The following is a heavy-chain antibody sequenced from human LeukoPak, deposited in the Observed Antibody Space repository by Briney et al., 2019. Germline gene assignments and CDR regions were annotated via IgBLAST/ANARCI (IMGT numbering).Heavy chain of an antibody. CDR2: IKQDGSEK. CDR3: ARYGGGGGFDY. V-gene: IGHV3-7*01. CDR1: GSTFSSYW. J-gene: IGHJ4*02. D-gene: IGHD4-23*01. Sequence: GGSLRLSCAASGSTFSSYWMSWVRQAPGKGLEWVANIKQDGSEKYYVDSVKGRFTISRDNAKNSLYLQMNSLRAEDTAVYYCARYGGGGGFDYWGQGTLVTVSS.